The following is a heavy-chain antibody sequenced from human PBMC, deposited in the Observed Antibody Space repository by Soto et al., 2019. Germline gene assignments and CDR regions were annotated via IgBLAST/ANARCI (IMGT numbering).Heavy chain of an antibody. CDR1: VYSFTSNW. J-gene: IGHJ3*02. CDR2: IYPGDSDT. V-gene: IGHV5-51*01. Sequence: GESLKISCKGSVYSFTSNWVGWVRQMPGKGLEWMGIIYPGDSDTRYSPSFQGQVTISADKSISTAYLQWSSLKASDTAMYYCARHGESDASDIWGQGTMVTVSS. CDR3: ARHGESDASDI.